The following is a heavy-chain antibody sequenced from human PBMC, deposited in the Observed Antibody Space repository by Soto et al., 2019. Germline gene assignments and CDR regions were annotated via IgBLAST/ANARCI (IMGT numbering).Heavy chain of an antibody. Sequence: SVKVSCKASGGTFGSYASSWVRQAPGQGLEWMGGIIPIFGTANYAQKFQGRVTITADESTSTAYMELSSLRSEDTAVYYCARETVVVNHAFDIWGQGTMVTVSS. CDR3: ARETVVVNHAFDI. D-gene: IGHD3-22*01. CDR1: GGTFGSYA. V-gene: IGHV1-69*13. CDR2: IIPIFGTA. J-gene: IGHJ3*02.